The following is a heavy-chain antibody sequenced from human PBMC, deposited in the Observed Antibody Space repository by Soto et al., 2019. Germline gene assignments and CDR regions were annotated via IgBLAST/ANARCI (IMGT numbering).Heavy chain of an antibody. CDR1: GGSISSGGYY. CDR3: ARVHDIFTKEVSYGMDV. J-gene: IGHJ6*02. Sequence: PSETLSLTCTVSGGSISSGGYYWSWIRQHPGKGLEWIGYIYYSGSTYYNPSLKSRVTISVDTSKNQFSLKLSSVTAADTAVYYCARVHDIFTKEVSYGMDVWGQGTTVTVSS. V-gene: IGHV4-31*03. CDR2: IYYSGST. D-gene: IGHD3-9*01.